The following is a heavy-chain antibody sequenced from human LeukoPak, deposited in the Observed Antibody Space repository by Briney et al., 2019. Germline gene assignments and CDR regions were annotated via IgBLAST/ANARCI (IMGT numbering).Heavy chain of an antibody. J-gene: IGHJ4*02. CDR2: INYDSGII. D-gene: IGHD3-10*01. V-gene: IGHV3-9*01. CDR1: GFIFHDYA. CDR3: AKEKGGAGSGSYYSFDY. Sequence: PGGSLRLSCAASGFIFHDYAIHWVRQLPGKGLEWVSGINYDSGIIAYADSVKGRFTISRDKGKNSVFLQMNSLRPEDTALYFCAKEKGGAGSGSYYSFDYWGQGTLVTVSS.